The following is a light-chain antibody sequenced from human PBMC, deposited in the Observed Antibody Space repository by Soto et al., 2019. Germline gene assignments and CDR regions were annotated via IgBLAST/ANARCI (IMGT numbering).Light chain of an antibody. Sequence: QSVLTQPASVSGSPGQSITISCTGTSSDVGGYIYVSWYQQHPGTAPKLMIYEVTNRPSGVSNRFSGSKSGNTASLTISGLQAEDEADYYCSSYTSSSTPYVFGTGTQLTVL. CDR1: SSDVGGYIY. CDR3: SSYTSSSTPYV. J-gene: IGLJ1*01. CDR2: EVT. V-gene: IGLV2-14*01.